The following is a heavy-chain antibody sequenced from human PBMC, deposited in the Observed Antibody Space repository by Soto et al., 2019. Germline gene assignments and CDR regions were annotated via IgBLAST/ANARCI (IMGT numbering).Heavy chain of an antibody. CDR2: MFPGDSTT. J-gene: IGHJ4*02. Sequence: ECLRSCCKGSGFTLTASWIGWVRRMAGKGLEWMGIMFPGDSTTRYSPSFQGQVTMSADKSISTAYLQWNSLKASDTAMYYCARGVIGYCSSTSCPADYCGQGAVVSVSS. CDR3: ARGVIGYCSSTSCPADY. D-gene: IGHD2-2*01. CDR1: GFTLTASW. V-gene: IGHV5-51*01.